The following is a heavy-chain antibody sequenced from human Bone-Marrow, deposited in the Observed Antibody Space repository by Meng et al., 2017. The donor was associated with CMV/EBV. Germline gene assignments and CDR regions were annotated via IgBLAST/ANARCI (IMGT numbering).Heavy chain of an antibody. CDR1: GFKFTNAW. V-gene: IGHV3-15*01. D-gene: IGHD3-22*01. CDR2: IKSETDGGTI. J-gene: IGHJ3*02. CDR3: AKDRQDTGVVVITDDAFDI. Sequence: GGSLRLSCAASGFKFTNAWMTWVRQASGKGLEWIGRIKSETDGGTIHYAAPVKGRFTISRDNSKNTLYLQMNSLRAEDTAVYYCAKDRQDTGVVVITDDAFDIWGQGTMVTVSS.